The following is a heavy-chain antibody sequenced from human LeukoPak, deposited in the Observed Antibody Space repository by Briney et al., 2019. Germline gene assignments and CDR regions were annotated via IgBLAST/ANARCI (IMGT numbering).Heavy chain of an antibody. D-gene: IGHD3-10*01. CDR1: GGSFSGYY. CDR2: INHGGST. V-gene: IGHV4-34*01. Sequence: SETLSLTCAVYGGSFSGYYWSWIPQPPGKGLEWIGEINHGGSTNYNPSLKSRVTISVDTSKNQFSLKLSSVTAADTAVYYCAGGAPMVRGAPQPNWFDPWGQGTLVTVSS. CDR3: AGGAPMVRGAPQPNWFDP. J-gene: IGHJ5*02.